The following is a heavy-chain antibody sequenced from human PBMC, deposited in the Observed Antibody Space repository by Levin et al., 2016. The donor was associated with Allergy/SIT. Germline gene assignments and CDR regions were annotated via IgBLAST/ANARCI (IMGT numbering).Heavy chain of an antibody. Sequence: SGPTLVKPTETLTLTCTVSGFSLNTKWTGVSWIRQPPGKALECLAHIFSNDEKSYSSSLKSRLTISKDTSKSQVVLTMTGMDPADTATYYCARIPLYHSHSGTYRGAFDVWGRGTLVTVSS. CDR2: IFSNDEK. J-gene: IGHJ3*01. CDR3: ARIPLYHSHSGTYRGAFDV. CDR1: GFSLNTKWTG. V-gene: IGHV2-26*01. D-gene: IGHD3-10*01.